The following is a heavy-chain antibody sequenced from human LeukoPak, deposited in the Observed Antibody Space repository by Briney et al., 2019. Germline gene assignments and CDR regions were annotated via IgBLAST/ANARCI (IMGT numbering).Heavy chain of an antibody. CDR3: ARESYYGSGSEGYFAY. D-gene: IGHD3-10*01. J-gene: IGHJ4*02. V-gene: IGHV4-59*01. CDR2: MYYSGST. CDR1: GDSISSYY. Sequence: SETLSLTCTVSGDSISSYYWSWIRQPPGKGLEWIGNMYYSGSTNYNPSLKSRVTISVDTSKNQFSLKLSSVTAVDTAVYYCARESYYGSGSEGYFAYWGQGTLVTVSS.